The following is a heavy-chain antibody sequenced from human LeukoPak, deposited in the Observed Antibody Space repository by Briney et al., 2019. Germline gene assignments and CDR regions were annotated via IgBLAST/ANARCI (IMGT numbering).Heavy chain of an antibody. CDR3: ARLAVYLNDYGDYGPVDY. CDR1: GYTFTGYY. J-gene: IGHJ4*02. D-gene: IGHD4-17*01. V-gene: IGHV1-2*02. Sequence: GASVKVSCKASGYTFTGYYMHWVRQAPGQGLEWMGWINLNSGGTNYAQKFQSRVTMTRDTSINTAYMELSRLRSDDTAVYYCARLAVYLNDYGDYGPVDYWGQGTLVTVSS. CDR2: INLNSGGT.